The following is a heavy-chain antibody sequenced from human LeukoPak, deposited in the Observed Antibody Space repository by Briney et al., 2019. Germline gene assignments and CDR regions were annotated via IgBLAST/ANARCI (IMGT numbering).Heavy chain of an antibody. CDR1: GGSISSGDYY. CDR3: ARSTGSTMFIDY. V-gene: IGHV4-61*08. CDR2: IYYSGST. D-gene: IGHD3-10*02. Sequence: TSQTLSLTCTVSGGSISSGDYYWSWIRQPPGKGLEWLGYIYYSGSTDYNPSLKSRVAISVDTSKNQFSLKLSSVTAADTAVYYCARSTGSTMFIDYWGQGTLVTVSS. J-gene: IGHJ4*02.